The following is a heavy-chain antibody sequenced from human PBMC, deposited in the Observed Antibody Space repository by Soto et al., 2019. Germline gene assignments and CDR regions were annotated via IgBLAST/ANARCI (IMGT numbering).Heavy chain of an antibody. J-gene: IGHJ4*02. CDR1: GYTFTSYG. CDR3: ARLTPVPNYPYYFDY. Sequence: ASVKVSCKASGYTFTSYGISWVRQAPGQGLEWMGWISAYNGNTNYAQKLQGRVTMTTDTSTSTAYMELRSLRSDDTAVYYWARLTPVPNYPYYFDYWGQGTLVTVSS. V-gene: IGHV1-18*01. D-gene: IGHD1-7*01. CDR2: ISAYNGNT.